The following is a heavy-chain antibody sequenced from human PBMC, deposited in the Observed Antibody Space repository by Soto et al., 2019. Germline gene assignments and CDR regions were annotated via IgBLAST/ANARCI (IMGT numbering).Heavy chain of an antibody. V-gene: IGHV3-30*18. J-gene: IGHJ6*02. CDR1: GFTLSDHY. D-gene: IGHD2-2*01. CDR2: ISYDEIDK. CDR3: AKDSGYQLPDNYFYYGLDV. Sequence: GGSLRLSCAGSGFTLSDHYIDWVRQAPGKGLEWVAAISYDEIDKKYASSVKGRFTVSRDNVKNTLSLQMNSLRPEDTAVYYCAKDSGYQLPDNYFYYGLDVWGQGTTVTVSS.